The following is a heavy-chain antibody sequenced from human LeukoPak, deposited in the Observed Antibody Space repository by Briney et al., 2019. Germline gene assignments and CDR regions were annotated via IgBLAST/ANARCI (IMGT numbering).Heavy chain of an antibody. V-gene: IGHV3-7*01. J-gene: IGHJ4*02. Sequence: PGGSLRLSCAASGFTFSNAWMSWVRQAPGKGLEWVANIKQDGSEKYYVDSVKGRFTISRDNAKNSLYLQMNSLRAEDTAVYYCARASAPYDVAAWEDYWGQGTLVTVSS. CDR2: IKQDGSEK. D-gene: IGHD5-12*01. CDR3: ARASAPYDVAAWEDY. CDR1: GFTFSNAW.